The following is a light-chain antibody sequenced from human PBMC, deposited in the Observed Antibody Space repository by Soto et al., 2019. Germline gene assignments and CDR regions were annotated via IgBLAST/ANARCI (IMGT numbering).Light chain of an antibody. J-gene: IGKJ5*01. CDR2: ASS. V-gene: IGKV1-16*02. Sequence: DIQMTQSPSSLSASVGDRVTITCRARQGISYYLAWFQHKPGRAPKSLIYASSSLQSGVQSKFSGSGSGTDFPLTISSIEPEDFAVYYCQQRSNWITFGQGTRLEIK. CDR3: QQRSNWIT. CDR1: QGISYY.